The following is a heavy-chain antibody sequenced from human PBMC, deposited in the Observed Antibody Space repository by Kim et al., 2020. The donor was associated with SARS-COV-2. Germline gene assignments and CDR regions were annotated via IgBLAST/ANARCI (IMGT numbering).Heavy chain of an antibody. CDR2: ISGSGGSK. J-gene: IGHJ4*02. Sequence: GGSLRLSCEASGFTFSSYAMSWVRQAPGKGLEWVSAISGSGGSKYYADSVKGRFTISRDNSKNTLCLQMNSLRAEDTAVYYCAFGGDFWSGPFDDWGQGTLVTVSS. CDR1: GFTFSSYA. D-gene: IGHD3-3*01. V-gene: IGHV3-23*01. CDR3: AFGGDFWSGPFDD.